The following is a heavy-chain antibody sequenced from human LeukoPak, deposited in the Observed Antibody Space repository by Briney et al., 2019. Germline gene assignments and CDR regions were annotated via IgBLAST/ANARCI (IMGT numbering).Heavy chain of an antibody. Sequence: ASVKVSCKASGYTFTSYDINWVRQATGQGLEWMGWMNPNSGNTGYAQKFQGRVTITRNTSISTAYMELSSLRSEDTAVYYCARIKGKDFWSGLGYMDVWGQGTTVTVSS. D-gene: IGHD3-3*01. CDR3: ARIKGKDFWSGLGYMDV. J-gene: IGHJ6*03. CDR1: GYTFTSYD. V-gene: IGHV1-8*03. CDR2: MNPNSGNT.